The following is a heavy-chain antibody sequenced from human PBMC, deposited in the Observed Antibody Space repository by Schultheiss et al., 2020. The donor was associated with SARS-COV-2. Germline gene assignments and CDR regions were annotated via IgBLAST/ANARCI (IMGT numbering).Heavy chain of an antibody. CDR1: GFTFSSYG. V-gene: IGHV3-30*03. CDR2: ISYDGSNK. J-gene: IGHJ6*02. CDR3: ARIAVAEEAYYYYGMDV. D-gene: IGHD6-19*01. Sequence: GGSLRLSCAASGFTFSSYGTHWVRQAPGKGLEWVAVISYDGSNKYYADSVKGRFTISRDNAKSSLYLQVNSLRTEDTAVYYCARIAVAEEAYYYYGMDVWGQGTTVTVSS.